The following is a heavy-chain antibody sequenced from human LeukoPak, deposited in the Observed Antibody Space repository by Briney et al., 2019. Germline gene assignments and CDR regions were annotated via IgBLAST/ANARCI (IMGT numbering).Heavy chain of an antibody. D-gene: IGHD3-9*01. Sequence: SETLSLTCTVSGGSISSYYWSWIRQPAGKGLEWIGRIYTSGSTDYNPSLKSRVTMSVDTSKNQFSLKLSSVTAADTAVYYCARAAFFTYDILTGTEDYYYYYMDVWGKGTTVTISS. V-gene: IGHV4-4*07. CDR1: GGSISSYY. J-gene: IGHJ6*03. CDR2: IYTSGST. CDR3: ARAAFFTYDILTGTEDYYYYYMDV.